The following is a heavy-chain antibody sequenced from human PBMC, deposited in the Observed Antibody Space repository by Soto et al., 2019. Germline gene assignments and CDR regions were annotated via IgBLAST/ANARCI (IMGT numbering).Heavy chain of an antibody. V-gene: IGHV1-18*01. CDR2: ISAYNGNT. D-gene: IGHD2-2*01. CDR3: ARGGQECSSTGCSYIYDCMDV. J-gene: IGHJ6*02. Sequence: QVQLVQSGAEVKKPGASVKVSCKASGYTFAHYGIGWVRQAPGQGLEWVGWISAYNGNTHHAQNVQGRVTMTTDTSTSTAYMELRILRSDDTAVYYCARGGQECSSTGCSYIYDCMDVWGQGTTVTVSS. CDR1: GYTFAHYG.